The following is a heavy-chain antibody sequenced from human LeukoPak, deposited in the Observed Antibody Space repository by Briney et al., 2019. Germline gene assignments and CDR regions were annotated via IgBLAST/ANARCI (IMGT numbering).Heavy chain of an antibody. V-gene: IGHV3-66*01. CDR2: IYSGGNT. Sequence: GGSLRLSCEASGLIVSSNNINWVRQAPGKGLKWVSLIYSGGNTYYADSVKGRFTISRDNSKNTVYVQMNSLRAEDTAVYYCTRDGAVAGFVYDYWGQGTLVTVST. D-gene: IGHD6-19*01. J-gene: IGHJ4*02. CDR3: TRDGAVAGFVYDY. CDR1: GLIVSSNN.